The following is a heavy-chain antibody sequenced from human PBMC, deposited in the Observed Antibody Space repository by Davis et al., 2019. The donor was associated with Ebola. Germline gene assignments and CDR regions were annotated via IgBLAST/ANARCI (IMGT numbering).Heavy chain of an antibody. D-gene: IGHD2-15*01. CDR1: GYTFTNYY. V-gene: IGHV1-46*01. Sequence: ASAKISCKASGYTFTNYYMQWVRQAPGQGLAWLGIINPSGCSTSYAQKFQVRVTMTSDTSTSTVYTELSSLRYEDTAVDYCAREMIVVVVAANDFGYYYGMDVCGKGTTVTVSS. CDR2: INPSGCST. CDR3: AREMIVVVVAANDFGYYYGMDV. J-gene: IGHJ6*04.